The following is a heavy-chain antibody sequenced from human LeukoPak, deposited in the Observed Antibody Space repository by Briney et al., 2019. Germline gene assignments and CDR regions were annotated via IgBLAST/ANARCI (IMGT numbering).Heavy chain of an antibody. V-gene: IGHV3-74*01. D-gene: IGHD6-19*01. CDR1: GFSFSDST. CDR3: ARSIAVDDAFDI. J-gene: IGHJ3*02. CDR2: IISDGSAT. Sequence: GGSLRLSCVASGFSFSDSTMSWVRQAAGKGLVWVSRIISDGSATSYADSVTGRFTISRDNAKNTLYLQMDSLRDDDTAVYYCARSIAVDDAFDIWGQGTMVTVSS.